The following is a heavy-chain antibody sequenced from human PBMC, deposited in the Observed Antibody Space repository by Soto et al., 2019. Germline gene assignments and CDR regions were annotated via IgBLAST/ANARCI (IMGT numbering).Heavy chain of an antibody. D-gene: IGHD6-13*01. CDR2: INAANGDT. J-gene: IGHJ5*02. CDR1: GYTLTSYG. Sequence: ASVKVSCKASGYTLTSYGIHWVRQATGQRIEWMGWINAANGDTKYSPKFQGRVTITRDTSASTAYMELSSLRSEDTAVYYCVRRHVSATGIDWFDPWGQGTLVTVSS. V-gene: IGHV1-3*01. CDR3: VRRHVSATGIDWFDP.